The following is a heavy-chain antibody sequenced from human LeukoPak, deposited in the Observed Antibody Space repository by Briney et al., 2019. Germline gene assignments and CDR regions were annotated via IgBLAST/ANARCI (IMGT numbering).Heavy chain of an antibody. CDR2: IIPIFGTA. Sequence: ASVKVSCKASGGTFSSYAISWVRQAPGQGLEWMGGIIPIFGTANYAQKFQGRVTITVDESTSTAYMELSSLRSEDTAVYYCAKHDSSGYYVLDYWGQGTLVTVSS. J-gene: IGHJ4*02. CDR1: GGTFSSYA. CDR3: AKHDSSGYYVLDY. V-gene: IGHV1-69*13. D-gene: IGHD3-22*01.